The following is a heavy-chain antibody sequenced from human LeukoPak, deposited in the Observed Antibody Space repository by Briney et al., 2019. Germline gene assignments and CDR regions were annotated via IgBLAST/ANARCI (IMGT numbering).Heavy chain of an antibody. CDR3: TRHLEYYYGSGSFDY. V-gene: IGHV3-73*01. CDR1: GFTFSGSA. Sequence: GGSLRLSCAASGFTFSGSAMHWVRQASGKGLEWVGRIRSKANSYATAYAASVKGRFTISRDDSKNTAYLQMNSLKTEDTAVYYCTRHLEYYYGSGSFDYWGQGTLVTVSS. J-gene: IGHJ4*02. D-gene: IGHD3-10*01. CDR2: IRSKANSYAT.